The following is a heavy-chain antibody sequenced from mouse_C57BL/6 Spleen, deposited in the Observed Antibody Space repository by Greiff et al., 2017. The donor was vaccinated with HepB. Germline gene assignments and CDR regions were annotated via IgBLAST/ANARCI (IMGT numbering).Heavy chain of an antibody. J-gene: IGHJ2*01. CDR2: IDPNSGGT. Sequence: VQLQQPGAELVKPGASVKLSCQASGYTFTSYWMHWVKQRPGRGLEWIGRIDPNSGGTKYNEKFKSTATLTVDKPSSTAYMQLSSLTSEDSAVYDCARGQLRLPHVDYWGQGTTLTVSS. V-gene: IGHV1-72*01. CDR3: ARGQLRLPHVDY. CDR1: GYTFTSYW. D-gene: IGHD3-2*02.